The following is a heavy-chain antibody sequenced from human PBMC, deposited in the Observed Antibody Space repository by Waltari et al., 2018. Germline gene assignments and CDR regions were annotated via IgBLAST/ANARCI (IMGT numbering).Heavy chain of an antibody. J-gene: IGHJ6*02. D-gene: IGHD2-15*01. V-gene: IGHV3-7*01. CDR2: KNKEGTVT. CDR1: GFTFSRFW. Sequence: EVQLVESGGGLVQPGGSLRLSCAASGFTFSRFWMSWVRQAPGEWREREAKKNKEGTVTNYVDAVKGRFTDSRNNGRNVLYLKMNSLRVDDTAVYYCVGDDDGGRGAGWGQGTTVTVSS. CDR3: VGDDDGGRGAG.